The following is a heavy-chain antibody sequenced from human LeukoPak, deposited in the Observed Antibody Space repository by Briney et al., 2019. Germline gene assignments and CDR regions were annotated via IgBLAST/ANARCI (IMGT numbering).Heavy chain of an antibody. CDR1: GYTFTSYD. V-gene: IGHV1-8*01. J-gene: IGHJ6*02. CDR3: ARAGTHTWIQLWLLGGTNGMDV. CDR2: MNPNSGNT. D-gene: IGHD5-18*01. Sequence: GASVKVSCKASGYTFTSYDINWVRQATGQGLEWMGWMNPNSGNTGYAQKFQGRVTMTRNTSISTAYMELSSLRSEDTAVCYCARAGTHTWIQLWLLGGTNGMDVWGQGTTVTVSS.